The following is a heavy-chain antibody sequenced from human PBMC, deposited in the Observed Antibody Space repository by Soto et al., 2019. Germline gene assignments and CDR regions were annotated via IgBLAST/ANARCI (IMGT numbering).Heavy chain of an antibody. J-gene: IGHJ4*02. CDR2: FNPSDDST. V-gene: IGHV1-46*01. Sequence: ASVKFSCKASGFTFTSFYIHWVRQAPGQGLEWMGFFNPSDDSTNYAQNFQGRVTMTSXTXXSXXXMXLXXLRXEXTAVYYCARVPGRNSRDVFDYWGLGTLDTVSS. CDR1: GFTFTSFY. CDR3: ARVPGRNSRDVFDY. D-gene: IGHD2-21*01.